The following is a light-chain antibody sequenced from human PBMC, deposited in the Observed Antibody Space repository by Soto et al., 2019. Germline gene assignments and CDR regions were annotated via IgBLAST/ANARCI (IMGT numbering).Light chain of an antibody. CDR2: GNS. J-gene: IGLJ1*01. CDR1: SSNIGAGYD. CDR3: QSYDSSLSVLDV. Sequence: QSVLTQPPSVSGAPGQRVTISCTGSSSNIGAGYDVHWYQQLPGTAPKLLIYGNSNRPSGVPDRFSGSKSGTSASLAITGLQAEDEADYYCQSYDSSLSVLDVXGTGTKVTVL. V-gene: IGLV1-40*01.